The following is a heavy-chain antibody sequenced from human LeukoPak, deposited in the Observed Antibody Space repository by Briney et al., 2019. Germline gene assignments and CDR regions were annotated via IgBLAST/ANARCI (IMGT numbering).Heavy chain of an antibody. V-gene: IGHV3-23*01. CDR2: ISGSGGAT. CDR1: GFTFSNYA. J-gene: IGHJ4*02. Sequence: PGGSLRLSCAASGFTFSNYAMSWVRQAPGRGLQWVSTISGSGGATYYADSVKGRFTISRDNSKNTLYLQVNSLRADDTAVYYCAKGGNASADTFLDYWGQGILVTVSS. D-gene: IGHD3-16*01. CDR3: AKGGNASADTFLDY.